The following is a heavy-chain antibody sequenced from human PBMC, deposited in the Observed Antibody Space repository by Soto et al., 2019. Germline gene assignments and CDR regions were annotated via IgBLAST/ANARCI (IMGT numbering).Heavy chain of an antibody. CDR3: AKRIAVAGPLFDY. CDR2: ISGSAGST. Sequence: EVQLLESGGGLVQPGGSLRLSCAASGFTFNNYAMSWVRQAPGKGLEWVSSISGSAGSTYYADSVKGRFTISRDNSKNTLYLQMNSLRAEDTAIYYCAKRIAVAGPLFDYWGQGTLVTVSS. CDR1: GFTFNNYA. J-gene: IGHJ4*02. D-gene: IGHD6-19*01. V-gene: IGHV3-23*01.